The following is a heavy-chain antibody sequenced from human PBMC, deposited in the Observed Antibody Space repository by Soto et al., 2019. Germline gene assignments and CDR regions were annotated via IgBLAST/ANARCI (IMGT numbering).Heavy chain of an antibody. CDR2: ISGSGGST. CDR3: AAWTITP. Sequence: PGGALRLSCAPSRFTFIASALSWVRQAPGKGLEWVSAISGSGGSTYYADSVKARFTHSRDNSKNTLYLQMNSLSAEDTAGYYCAAWTITPWGQGTLGTVSS. D-gene: IGHD5-12*01. CDR1: RFTFIASA. V-gene: IGHV3-23*01. J-gene: IGHJ5*02.